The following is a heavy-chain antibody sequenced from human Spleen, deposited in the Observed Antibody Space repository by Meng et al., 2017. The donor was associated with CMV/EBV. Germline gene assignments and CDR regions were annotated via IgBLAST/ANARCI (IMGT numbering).Heavy chain of an antibody. CDR1: GFTFTNYA. CDR3: ARGGVVVIAHNDY. J-gene: IGHJ4*02. CDR2: INPNSGDT. V-gene: IGHV1-2*02. Sequence: ASVKVSCKASGFTFTNYAISWVRQAPGQGLEWMGWINPNSGDTYYAQKFQGRITMTRDRSNTTAYMELSRLRSDDTAVYYCARGGVVVIAHNDYWGQGTLVTVSS. D-gene: IGHD2-21*01.